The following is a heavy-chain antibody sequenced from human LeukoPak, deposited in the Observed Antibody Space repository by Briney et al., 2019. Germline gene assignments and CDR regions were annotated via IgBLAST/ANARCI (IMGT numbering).Heavy chain of an antibody. CDR1: GFTFSSYG. CDR2: IRYDGSNK. D-gene: IGHD3-3*01. V-gene: IGHV3-30*02. CDR3: AKDEHRITIFGVVTAFDY. J-gene: IGHJ4*02. Sequence: GGSLRLPCAASGFTFSSYGMHWVRQAPGKGLEWVAFIRYDGSNKYYADSVKGRFTISRDNSKNTLYLQMNSLRAEDTAVYYCAKDEHRITIFGVVTAFDYWGQGTLVTVSS.